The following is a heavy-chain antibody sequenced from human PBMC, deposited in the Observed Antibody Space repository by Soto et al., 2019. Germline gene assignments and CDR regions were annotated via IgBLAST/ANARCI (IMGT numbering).Heavy chain of an antibody. CDR1: CDSISSSVW. CDR3: ARKAWVRFDY. J-gene: IGHJ4*02. CDR2: VFHTGNT. V-gene: IGHV4-4*02. Sequence: SETLSLTCAVSCDSISSSVWWTWVRQPPGKGLEWIGEVFHTGNTNYSPSLKSRVTMSVDKSTNEFSLKVTSVTAADTAIYYCARKAWVRFDYWGQGALVTVSS. D-gene: IGHD7-27*01.